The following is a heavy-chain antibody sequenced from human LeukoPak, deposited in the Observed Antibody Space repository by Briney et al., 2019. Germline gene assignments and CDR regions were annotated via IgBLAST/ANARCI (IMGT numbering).Heavy chain of an antibody. J-gene: IGHJ4*02. V-gene: IGHV1-8*01. D-gene: IGHD3-22*01. CDR2: MNPNSGNT. CDR1: GYTFTSYD. CDR3: ARVEYISGYSHVY. Sequence: ASVKVSCTASGYTFTSYDINWVRQATGQGLEWMGWMNPNSGNTGYGQKFQGRVTMTRNIFISTAYMELSSLRSEDTAVYYCARVEYISGYSHVYWGQGTLVTVPS.